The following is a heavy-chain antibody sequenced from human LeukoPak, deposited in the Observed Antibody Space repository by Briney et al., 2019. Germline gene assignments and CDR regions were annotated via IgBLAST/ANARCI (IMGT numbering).Heavy chain of an antibody. CDR1: GGSISSCY. Sequence: SETLSLTCTVSGGSISSCYWSWIRQPPGKGLEWIGYIYYSGSTNYNPSLKSRVTISVDTSKNQFSLKLSSVTAADTAVYYCARHGAYDFWSGYSVFFDYWGQGTLVTVSS. V-gene: IGHV4-59*08. CDR3: ARHGAYDFWSGYSVFFDY. CDR2: IYYSGST. J-gene: IGHJ4*02. D-gene: IGHD3-3*01.